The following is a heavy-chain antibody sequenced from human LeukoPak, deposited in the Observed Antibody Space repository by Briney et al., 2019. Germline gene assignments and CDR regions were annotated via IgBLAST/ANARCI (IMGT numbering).Heavy chain of an antibody. Sequence: GGSLRLSCTTSGFSFGDYAMSWVRQAPGKGLEWVGFIRSKAYGATTEYAASVKGRFTISRDDSKDIAYLQMSSLKTEDSAVYYCSNLSTGDSDYWGQGTTVTVSS. D-gene: IGHD7-27*01. V-gene: IGHV3-49*04. CDR1: GFSFGDYA. CDR3: SNLSTGDSDY. CDR2: IRSKAYGATT. J-gene: IGHJ4*03.